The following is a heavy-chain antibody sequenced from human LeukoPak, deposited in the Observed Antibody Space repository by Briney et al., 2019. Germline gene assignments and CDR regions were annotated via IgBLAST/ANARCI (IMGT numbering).Heavy chain of an antibody. Sequence: ASVKVSCKASGYTFTSYYMHWVRQAPGQGLEWMGIINLSGGSTSCAQKFQGRVTMTRDMSTSTVYMELSSLRSEDTAVYYCARDGNDAFDIWGQGTMVTVSS. J-gene: IGHJ3*02. CDR1: GYTFTSYY. CDR2: INLSGGST. CDR3: ARDGNDAFDI. D-gene: IGHD1-1*01. V-gene: IGHV1-46*01.